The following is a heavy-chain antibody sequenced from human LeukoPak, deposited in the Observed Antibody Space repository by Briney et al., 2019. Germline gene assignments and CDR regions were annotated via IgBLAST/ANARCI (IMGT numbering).Heavy chain of an antibody. Sequence: PGGSLRLSCAASGFSFSNYWMCWVRQAPGKGLVCVSRINSDGSTTTYADSVKGRFTISRDNAKNTLYLQMNSLRAEDSALYYCARIRVSLGLGAFDIWGQGTMVTVSS. J-gene: IGHJ3*02. CDR1: GFSFSNYW. CDR3: ARIRVSLGLGAFDI. CDR2: INSDGSTT. D-gene: IGHD7-27*01. V-gene: IGHV3-74*03.